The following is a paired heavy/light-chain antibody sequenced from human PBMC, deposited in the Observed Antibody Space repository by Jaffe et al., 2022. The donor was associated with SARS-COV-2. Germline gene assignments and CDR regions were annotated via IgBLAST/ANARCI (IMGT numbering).Heavy chain of an antibody. J-gene: IGHJ4*02. CDR2: ISARGVTT. CDR1: GFTFNIYA. Sequence: EVQLLESGGGSVQPGGSLRLSCAASGFTFNIYAMSWVRQAPGGGLQWVSTISARGVTTFSADSVKGRFTISRDNSKNTLSLQLNSLRAADTAVYYCAKMSTSPLSFEHWGQGTPVTVSS. V-gene: IGHV3-23*01. CDR3: AKMSTSPLSFEH.
Light chain of an antibody. Sequence: IQLTQSPSFLSASVGDRVTITCRASQAISSYLAWYQQEPGKAPKLLIYAASILQNGVPSRFSGSGSGTEFTLTISSLQPEDFATYYCQHLHSNVYTFGQGTKLEIK. CDR1: QAISSY. CDR3: QHLHSNVYT. CDR2: AAS. J-gene: IGKJ2*01. V-gene: IGKV1-9*01.